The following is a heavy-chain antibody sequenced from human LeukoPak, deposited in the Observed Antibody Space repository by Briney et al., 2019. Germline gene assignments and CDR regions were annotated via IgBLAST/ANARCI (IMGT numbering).Heavy chain of an antibody. V-gene: IGHV3-23*01. CDR2: ISGSGGST. Sequence: GALRLSCAASGFTFSSYAMSWVRQAPGKGLEWVSAISGSGGSTYYADSVKGRFTISRDNSKNTLYLQMNSLRAEDTAVYYCAKYGGKTVAATPFDTWGQGTLVTVSS. J-gene: IGHJ4*02. D-gene: IGHD2-15*01. CDR1: GFTFSSYA. CDR3: AKYGGKTVAATPFDT.